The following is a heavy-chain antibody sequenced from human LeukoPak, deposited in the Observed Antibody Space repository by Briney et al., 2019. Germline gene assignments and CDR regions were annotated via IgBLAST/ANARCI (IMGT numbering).Heavy chain of an antibody. CDR3: ARGQYSGSWSYYFDY. V-gene: IGHV4-34*01. Sequence: SETLSLTCAVYGGSFSGYYWTWIRQPPGKGLEWIGEINHSGITNYNPSLKSRVTISVDTSKNQFSLKLGSVTAADTAVYYCARGQYSGSWSYYFDYWGQGTLVTASS. J-gene: IGHJ4*02. CDR2: INHSGIT. CDR1: GGSFSGYY. D-gene: IGHD6-13*01.